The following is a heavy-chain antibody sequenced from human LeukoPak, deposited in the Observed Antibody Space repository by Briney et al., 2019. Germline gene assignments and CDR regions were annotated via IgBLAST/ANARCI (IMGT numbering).Heavy chain of an antibody. CDR1: GYTFTGYY. V-gene: IGHV1-2*02. CDR2: INPNSGGT. J-gene: IGHJ4*02. D-gene: IGHD6-6*01. CDR3: ARDLGHSSSDY. Sequence: ASVKVSCKASGYTFTGYYMHWVRQAPGQGLEWMGWINPNSGGTNYEQKFQGRVTMTRDTSISTAYMELSSLRSDDTAVYYCARDLGHSSSDYWGQGTPVTVSS.